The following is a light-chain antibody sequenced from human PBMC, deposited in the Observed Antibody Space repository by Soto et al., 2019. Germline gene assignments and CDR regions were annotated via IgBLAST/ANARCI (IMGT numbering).Light chain of an antibody. Sequence: DVQMAPCPSPLSASLGDTVTITCRASESIDNWLAWYQQKPGKAPKLLIFAASTLVRGVPSRFSGRGSGTEFTLTISSLQADDYATFYCQQYHTDWTFGQGTKVDIK. CDR1: ESIDNW. CDR2: AAS. V-gene: IGKV1-5*01. CDR3: QQYHTDWT. J-gene: IGKJ1*01.